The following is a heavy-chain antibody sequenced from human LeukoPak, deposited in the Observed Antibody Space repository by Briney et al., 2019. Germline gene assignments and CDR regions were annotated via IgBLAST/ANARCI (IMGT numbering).Heavy chain of an antibody. CDR2: ISAYNGNT. Sequence: GASVKVSCKASGYTFTSYDINWVRQAPGQGLEWMGWISAYNGNTNYAQKLQGRVTMTTDTSTSTAYMELSSLRSEDTAVYYCASSYCSSTSCYGVNWFDPWGQGALVTVSS. CDR1: GYTFTSYD. V-gene: IGHV1-18*01. D-gene: IGHD2-2*01. CDR3: ASSYCSSTSCYGVNWFDP. J-gene: IGHJ5*02.